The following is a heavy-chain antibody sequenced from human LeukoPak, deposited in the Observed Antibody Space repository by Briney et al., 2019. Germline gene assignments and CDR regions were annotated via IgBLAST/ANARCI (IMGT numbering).Heavy chain of an antibody. Sequence: SETLSLTCTVSGGSMSPYHWGWIRQPPGKGLEWTGYIYYSGSTNYNPSLNSRVTISVDTSKNQSSLRLSSVTAADTAIYYCARAVSGRFDYWGQGALVTVSS. CDR2: IYYSGST. V-gene: IGHV4-59*08. J-gene: IGHJ4*02. D-gene: IGHD6-19*01. CDR1: GGSMSPYH. CDR3: ARAVSGRFDY.